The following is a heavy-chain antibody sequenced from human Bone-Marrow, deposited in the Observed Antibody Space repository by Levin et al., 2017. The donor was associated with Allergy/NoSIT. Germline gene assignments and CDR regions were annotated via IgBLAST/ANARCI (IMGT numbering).Heavy chain of an antibody. D-gene: IGHD2-15*01. CDR2: IYNDGNDQ. CDR1: GFNFSTHG. CDR3: EKWAAAVPLFGDYFDY. J-gene: IGHJ4*02. V-gene: IGHV3-33*03. Sequence: GESLKISCTGSGFNFSTHGIHWVRQAPGKGLEWVAVIYNDGNDQLYADSVKGRFSVSRDKSKDTLHLQMNDLRVEDTAVYYCEKWAAAVPLFGDYFDYWGLGTRVTVS.